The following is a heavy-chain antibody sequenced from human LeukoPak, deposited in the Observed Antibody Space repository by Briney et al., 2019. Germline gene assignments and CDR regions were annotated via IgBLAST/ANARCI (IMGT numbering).Heavy chain of an antibody. V-gene: IGHV3-21*01. CDR3: ARTGATTSASHFDY. Sequence: GGSLRLSCAASGFTFSSYSMNWVRQAPGKGLEWVSSISSSSSTYIHYADALKGRFTISRDNAKNSLFLQMNSLRAEDTAVYYCARTGATTSASHFDYWGQGTLVTVAS. CDR2: ISSSSSTYI. CDR1: GFTFSSYS. J-gene: IGHJ4*02. D-gene: IGHD1-26*01.